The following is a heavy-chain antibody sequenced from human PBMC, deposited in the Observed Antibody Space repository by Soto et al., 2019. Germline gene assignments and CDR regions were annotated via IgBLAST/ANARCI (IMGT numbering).Heavy chain of an antibody. Sequence: EVQLLESGGGLVQPGGSLRLSCAASGFTFSSYAMNWVRQAPGKGLEWVSVISGSGGSTYYADSVKGRFTISRDNSKNTLYRQMSSLRAEDTAVYYWARRSSRWYFDYWGQGTLVTVSS. CDR1: GFTFSSYA. CDR2: ISGSGGST. J-gene: IGHJ4*02. D-gene: IGHD6-13*01. CDR3: ARRSSRWYFDY. V-gene: IGHV3-23*01.